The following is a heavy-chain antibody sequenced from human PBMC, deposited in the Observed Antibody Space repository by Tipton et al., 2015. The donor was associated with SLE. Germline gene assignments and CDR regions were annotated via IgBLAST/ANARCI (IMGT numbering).Heavy chain of an antibody. CDR2: ISYDGSNK. V-gene: IGHV3-30*04. D-gene: IGHD2-21*01. Sequence: SLRLSCAVSGFTFSSYAMHWVRQAPGKGLEWVAVISYDGSNKYYADSVKGRFTISRDNSKNTLYLQMNSLRAEDTAVYYCAREASSDSRGYMDVWGKGTTVTVSS. CDR1: GFTFSSYA. CDR3: AREASSDSRGYMDV. J-gene: IGHJ6*03.